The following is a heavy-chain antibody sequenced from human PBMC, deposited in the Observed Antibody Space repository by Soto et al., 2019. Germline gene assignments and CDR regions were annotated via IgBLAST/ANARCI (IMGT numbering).Heavy chain of an antibody. D-gene: IGHD5-12*01. V-gene: IGHV1-3*01. Sequence: ASVKVSCKASGYTFTAYTIHWVRQAPVQSLEWMGWINAANGATKYSEKFQGRVTITRDTSARTAYMDLSSLSSKDTAVYFCARVSFETSGFADYWGQGTLVTSPQ. CDR2: INAANGAT. CDR1: GYTFTAYT. CDR3: ARVSFETSGFADY. J-gene: IGHJ4*02.